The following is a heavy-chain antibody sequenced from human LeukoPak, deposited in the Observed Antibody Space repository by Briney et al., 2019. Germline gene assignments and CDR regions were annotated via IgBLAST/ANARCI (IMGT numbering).Heavy chain of an antibody. CDR3: AREAEYSSSSDY. V-gene: IGHV3-30-3*01. J-gene: IGHJ4*02. CDR2: ISYDGSNK. D-gene: IGHD6-6*01. CDR1: GFTFSSYA. Sequence: SGRSLRLSCAASGFTFSSYAMHWVRQAPGKGLEWVAVISYDGSNKYYADSVKGRFTISRDNSKNTLCLQMNSLRAEDTAVYYCAREAEYSSSSDYWGQGTLVTVSS.